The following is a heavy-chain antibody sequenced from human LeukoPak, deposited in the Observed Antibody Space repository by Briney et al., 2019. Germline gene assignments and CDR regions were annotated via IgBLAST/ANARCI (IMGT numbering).Heavy chain of an antibody. J-gene: IGHJ4*02. CDR2: IYYSGST. CDR3: ARRVGNGWYGYFDY. V-gene: IGHV4-59*08. D-gene: IGHD6-19*01. Sequence: SETLSLTCTVSGGSISSYYWSWIRQPPGKGLEWIGYIYYSGSTNYNPSLKSRVTISVDTSKNEFSLKLSSVTAADTAVYYCARRVGNGWYGYFDYWGPGTLVTVSS. CDR1: GGSISSYY.